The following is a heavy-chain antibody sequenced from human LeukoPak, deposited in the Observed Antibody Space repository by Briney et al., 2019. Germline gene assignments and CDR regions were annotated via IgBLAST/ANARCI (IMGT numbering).Heavy chain of an antibody. Sequence: PSEALSLTCTVSGGSISSSYWSWIRQPPGKGLEWIGYIYYSGGTNYNPSLKSRVTISVDTSKNQFSLRLSSVTAADTAVYYCAGTPTIFGVVTPYYFDYWGQGTLVTVSS. D-gene: IGHD3-3*01. J-gene: IGHJ4*02. CDR2: IYYSGGT. V-gene: IGHV4-59*01. CDR1: GGSISSSY. CDR3: AGTPTIFGVVTPYYFDY.